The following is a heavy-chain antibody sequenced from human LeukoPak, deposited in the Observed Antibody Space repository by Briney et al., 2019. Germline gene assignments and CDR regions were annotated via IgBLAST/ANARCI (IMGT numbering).Heavy chain of an antibody. J-gene: IGHJ3*02. D-gene: IGHD2-15*01. CDR2: IYYSGST. V-gene: IGHV4-59*08. CDR1: GFSISSYY. Sequence: KPSETLSLTCTASGFSISSYYWSWIRQPPGKGLEWIGNIYYSGSTNYNPSLKSRVTISVDTSKNQFSLKLSSVTAADTAVYYCARRSSGYCSGGSCYSDAFDIWGQGTMVTVSS. CDR3: ARRSSGYCSGGSCYSDAFDI.